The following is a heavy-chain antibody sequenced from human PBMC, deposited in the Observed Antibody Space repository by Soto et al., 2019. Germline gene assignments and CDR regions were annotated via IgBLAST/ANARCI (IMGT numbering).Heavy chain of an antibody. V-gene: IGHV6-1*01. CDR1: GDSVSSNSAA. CDR3: AREPYGSGSYALYYYYSYGMDV. Sequence: SQTLSLTCAISGDSVSSNSAAWNWIRQSPSRGLEWLGRTYYRSKWYNDYAVSVKSRITINPETSENQFSLQLNSVTPEDTAVYYCAREPYGSGSYALYYYYSYGMDVWGQGTTVTVSS. D-gene: IGHD3-10*01. J-gene: IGHJ6*02. CDR2: TYYRSKWYN.